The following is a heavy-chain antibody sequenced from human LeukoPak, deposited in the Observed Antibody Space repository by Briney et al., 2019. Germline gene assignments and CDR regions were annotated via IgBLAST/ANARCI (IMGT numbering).Heavy chain of an antibody. J-gene: IGHJ3*02. Sequence: SETLSLTCTVSGGSISGSGYYWGWIPPPPGKGLEWIGSIYYSGSTYYNPSLKSRLTISVDTSKNQFSLKLSSVTAADTAVYYCARTMGYSSSWSYTFDIWGQGTMVTVSS. CDR2: IYYSGST. V-gene: IGHV4-39*01. D-gene: IGHD6-13*01. CDR3: ARTMGYSSSWSYTFDI. CDR1: GGSISGSGYY.